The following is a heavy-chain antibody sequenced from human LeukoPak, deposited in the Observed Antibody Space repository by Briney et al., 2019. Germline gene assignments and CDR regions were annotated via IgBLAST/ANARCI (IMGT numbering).Heavy chain of an antibody. J-gene: IGHJ4*02. CDR1: GFTFSNYC. D-gene: IGHD6-13*01. Sequence: GGSLRLSCAACGFTFSNYCMHWVRQAPGKGLVWVSRLNSDGSSTTYADSVRGRFTISRDNAKNTLYLQMNSLRAEDTAVYYCVGVSYTSSWYFDYWGQGTLVTVSS. CDR3: VGVSYTSSWYFDY. V-gene: IGHV3-74*01. CDR2: LNSDGSST.